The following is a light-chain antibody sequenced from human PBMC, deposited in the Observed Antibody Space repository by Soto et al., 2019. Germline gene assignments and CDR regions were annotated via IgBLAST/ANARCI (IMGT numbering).Light chain of an antibody. V-gene: IGKV1-17*01. CDR1: QDIRND. J-gene: IGKJ2*01. CDR2: GAT. Sequence: DIQVTQSPSSLSASVGDRVTITCRASQDIRNDLGWFQQKPGKAPKRLIFGATSLESGVPSRFSGSGSGTEFTLTISSLQPEDFAVYYCQQYGNFPYTFGQGTKLEIK. CDR3: QQYGNFPYT.